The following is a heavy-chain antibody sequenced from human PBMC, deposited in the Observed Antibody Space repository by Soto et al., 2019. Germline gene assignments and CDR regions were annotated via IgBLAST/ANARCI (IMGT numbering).Heavy chain of an antibody. V-gene: IGHV1-69*12. CDR1: GGTFNSYA. Sequence: QVQLVQSGAEVKKPGSSVKVSCKASGGTFNSYAISWVRQAPGQGLEWMGGIIPIFGTADYAQKFQGRVTITAVESTSPAYMELSSLKSEDTAVYYCASLYDSGGYYYRGLDYWGQGTLVTVSS. CDR2: IIPIFGTA. CDR3: ASLYDSGGYYYRGLDY. J-gene: IGHJ4*02. D-gene: IGHD3-22*01.